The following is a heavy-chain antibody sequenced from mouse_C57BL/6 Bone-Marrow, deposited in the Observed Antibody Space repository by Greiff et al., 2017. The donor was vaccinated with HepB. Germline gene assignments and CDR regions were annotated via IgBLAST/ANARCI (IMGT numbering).Heavy chain of an antibody. CDR2: ISYDGSN. CDR3: ARRGSSGYLYYFDY. Sequence: EVQLQESGPGLVKPSQSLSLTCSVTGYSITSGYYWNWIRQFPGNKLEWMGYISYDGSNNYNPSLKNRISITRDTSKNQFFLKLNSVTTEDTATYYCARRGSSGYLYYFDYWGQGTTLTVSS. V-gene: IGHV3-6*01. CDR1: GYSITSGYY. D-gene: IGHD3-2*02. J-gene: IGHJ2*01.